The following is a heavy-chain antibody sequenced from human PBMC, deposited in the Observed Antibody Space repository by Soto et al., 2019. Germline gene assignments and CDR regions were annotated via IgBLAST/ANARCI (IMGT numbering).Heavy chain of an antibody. D-gene: IGHD6-13*01. CDR3: ARDNSSSSLNPGEFFDY. Sequence: GASVKVSCKXSGGTFSSYAISWVRQAPGQGLEWMGGIIPIFGTANYAQKFQGRVTITADESTSTAYMELSSLRSEDTAVYYCARDNSSSSLNPGEFFDYWGQGTLVTVSS. CDR2: IIPIFGTA. CDR1: GGTFSSYA. J-gene: IGHJ4*02. V-gene: IGHV1-69*13.